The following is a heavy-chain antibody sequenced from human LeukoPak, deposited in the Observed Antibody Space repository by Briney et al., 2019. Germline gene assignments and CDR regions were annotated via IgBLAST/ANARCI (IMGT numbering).Heavy chain of an antibody. CDR1: GFTFSSYG. J-gene: IGHJ4*02. CDR3: AKEVVPAAMDQYYFDY. V-gene: IGHV3-30*02. D-gene: IGHD2-2*01. CDR2: IRYDGSNK. Sequence: GGSLRLSCAASGFTFSSYGMHGVRQAPGKGLEWVAFIRYDGSNKYYADSVKGRFTISRDNSKNTLCPQMNSLRAEDTAVYYCAKEVVPAAMDQYYFDYWGQGTLVTVSS.